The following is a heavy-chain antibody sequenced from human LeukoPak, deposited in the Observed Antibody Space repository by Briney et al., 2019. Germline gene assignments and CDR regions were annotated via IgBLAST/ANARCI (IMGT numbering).Heavy chain of an antibody. CDR2: IYYSGST. D-gene: IGHD5-12*01. V-gene: IGHV4-39*01. CDR1: GDSISSRSYY. CDR3: AKVGGGGYDYGY. J-gene: IGHJ4*02. Sequence: SETLSLTCTVSGDSISSRSYYWGWIRQPPGTGLEWIGSIYYSGSTYYNPSLKSRVTISVNTSKNQFSLKLSSVTAADTAVYYCAKVGGGGYDYGYWGQGTLVTVSS.